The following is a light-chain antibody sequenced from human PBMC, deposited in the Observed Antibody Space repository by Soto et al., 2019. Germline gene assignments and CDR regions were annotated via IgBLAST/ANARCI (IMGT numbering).Light chain of an antibody. V-gene: IGKV3-20*01. CDR1: QRVSSSY. CDR2: GAS. J-gene: IGKJ2*01. Sequence: EIVLTQSPGTLSLSPGERATLSCRASQRVSSSYLAWYQQKPGQAPRLLIYGASSRATCIPDRFSGSGSGTDCTVTISRLETEDFAVYYCQQYCSSPPYTFGQGTKLEIK. CDR3: QQYCSSPPYT.